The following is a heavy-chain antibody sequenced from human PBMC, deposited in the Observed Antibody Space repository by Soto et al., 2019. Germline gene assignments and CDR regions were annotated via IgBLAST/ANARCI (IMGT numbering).Heavy chain of an antibody. D-gene: IGHD2-15*01. CDR2: IYWDDDN. Sequence: QITLKESGPTLAKPTQTLTLTSTFSGLSRSTSGVGVGSVRHPPGKALEWLALIYWDDDNPYSPSLNRTLTITKNTSTNPVVLMMDNMDPLVTAKYYCADRFCSGGSWQRTYDCWAQGALVTVYS. J-gene: IGHJ4*02. CDR3: ADRFCSGGSWQRTYDC. CDR1: GLSRSTSGVG. V-gene: IGHV2-5*02.